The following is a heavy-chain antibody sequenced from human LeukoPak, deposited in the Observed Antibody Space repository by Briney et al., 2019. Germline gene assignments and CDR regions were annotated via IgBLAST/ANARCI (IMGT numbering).Heavy chain of an antibody. CDR1: GGSFSGSY. Sequence: PSETLSLTCAVYGGSFSGSYWSWIRQPPGKGLEWTGEINYRGSINYNESLKSRVTISVDTSKNQFSLHLSSVTAADPAVYYCARGSMDDRLMDMWGQGTMVTVSS. V-gene: IGHV4-34*01. CDR2: INYRGSI. D-gene: IGHD3-22*01. J-gene: IGHJ3*02. CDR3: ARGSMDDRLMDM.